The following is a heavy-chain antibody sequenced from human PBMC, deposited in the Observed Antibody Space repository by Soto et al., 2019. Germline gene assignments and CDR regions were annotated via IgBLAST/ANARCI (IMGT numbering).Heavy chain of an antibody. CDR2: INPSGGST. CDR1: GYTFTSYY. Sequence: QVQLVQSGAEVKKPGASVKVSCKASGYTFTSYYMHWVRQAPGQGLEWMGIINPSGGSTSYAQKFQGRVTMPRDTSPSTVYMELSSLRCEDTAVYYCARDRPDRPTRYSYGYDYYYYGMDVWGQGTTVTVSS. D-gene: IGHD5-18*01. V-gene: IGHV1-46*01. CDR3: ARDRPDRPTRYSYGYDYYYYGMDV. J-gene: IGHJ6*02.